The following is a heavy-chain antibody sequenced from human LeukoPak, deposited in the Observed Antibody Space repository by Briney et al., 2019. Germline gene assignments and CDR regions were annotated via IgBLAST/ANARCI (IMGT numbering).Heavy chain of an antibody. CDR2: INPNSGGT. J-gene: IGHJ4*02. CDR3: ARLGGRWLQLQDY. CDR1: GYTFTSYY. V-gene: IGHV1-2*02. D-gene: IGHD5-24*01. Sequence: ASVEVSCKASGYTFTSYYMHWVRQAPGQGLEWMGWINPNSGGTNYAQKLQGRVTMTTDTSTSTAYMELRSLRSDDTAVYYCARLGGRWLQLQDYWGQGTLVTVSS.